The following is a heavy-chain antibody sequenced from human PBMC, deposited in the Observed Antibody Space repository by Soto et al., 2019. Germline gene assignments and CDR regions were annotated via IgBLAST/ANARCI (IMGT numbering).Heavy chain of an antibody. D-gene: IGHD2-15*01. J-gene: IGHJ6*02. CDR2: IIPIFGTA. V-gene: IGHV1-69*06. CDR1: GGTFSSYA. CDR3: ARSQGGSSSLDIYYYYYYGMDV. Sequence: QVQLVQSGAEVKKPGSSVKVSCKAPGGTFSSYAISWVRQAPGQGLEWMGGIIPIFGTAKYAQKFQGRVTITADKSTSTGYMELSSLRSEDTAVYCCARSQGGSSSLDIYYYYYYGMDVWGQGTTVTVSS.